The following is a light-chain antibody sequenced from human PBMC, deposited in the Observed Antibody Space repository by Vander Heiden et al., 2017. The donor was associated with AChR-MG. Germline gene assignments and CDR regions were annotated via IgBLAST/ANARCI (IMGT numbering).Light chain of an antibody. CDR3: AAWDDSLSAVV. V-gene: IGLV1-47*01. J-gene: IGLJ2*01. CDR1: NSNIGSNN. CDR2: RNN. Sequence: QSVLTQPPSASETPGQRVTIPCSGRNSNIGSNNVYWDQQLPGTAPKLLIYRNNQRRSGVPDRFSGSKSGTSASLAISGLRSEDEADYYCAAWDDSLSAVVFGGGTKLTVL.